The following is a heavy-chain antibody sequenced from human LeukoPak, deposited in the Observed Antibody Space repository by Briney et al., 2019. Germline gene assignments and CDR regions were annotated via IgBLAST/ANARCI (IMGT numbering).Heavy chain of an antibody. CDR1: GFTFSSYW. CDR2: IKEDGGEK. CDR3: ARDLYRIVVVPHYFDY. J-gene: IGHJ4*02. V-gene: IGHV3-7*01. Sequence: GGSLRLSCAASGFTFSSYWMSWVRQAPGKGLEWVANIKEDGGEKYSVDSVKGRFTISRDNAKNSLYLQMNSLRAEDTAVYYCARDLYRIVVVPHYFDYWGQGTLVTVSS. D-gene: IGHD3-22*01.